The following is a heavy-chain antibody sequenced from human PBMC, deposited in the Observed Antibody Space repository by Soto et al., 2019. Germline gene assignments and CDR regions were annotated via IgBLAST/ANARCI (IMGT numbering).Heavy chain of an antibody. J-gene: IGHJ4*02. CDR2: ISYDGINK. D-gene: IGHD2-15*01. CDR1: GFTFSSYA. CDR3: ASDLLTRAFDY. Sequence: QVQLVESGGGVAQPGRSLRLSCAASGFTFSSYAMHWVRQAPGKGLEWVAVISYDGINKYYADSVKGRFTISRDNSKNTLYLQMTSLRAEDTAVYYCASDLLTRAFDYWGQGSLVTVSS. V-gene: IGHV3-30-3*01.